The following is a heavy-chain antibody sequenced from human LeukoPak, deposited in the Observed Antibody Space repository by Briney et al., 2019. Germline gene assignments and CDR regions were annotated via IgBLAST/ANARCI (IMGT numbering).Heavy chain of an antibody. CDR3: AKLRFLEWLTGSDY. D-gene: IGHD3-3*01. CDR1: GFTFSSYA. Sequence: PGGSLRLSCAASGFTFSSYAMSWVRQAPGKGLEWVSAISGSGGSTYYADSVKGRFTISRDNSKNTLYLQMNSLRAEDTAVYYCAKLRFLEWLTGSDYWGQGTLVTVSS. V-gene: IGHV3-23*01. CDR2: ISGSGGST. J-gene: IGHJ4*02.